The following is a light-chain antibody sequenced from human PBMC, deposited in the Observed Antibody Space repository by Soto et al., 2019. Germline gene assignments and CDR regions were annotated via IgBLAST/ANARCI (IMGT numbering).Light chain of an antibody. Sequence: SYELTQPPSVSVAPGQTANITCGGDKIGSKIVHWYKQRPVQAPVAVVFDATDRPSGIPDRISASRSGDTATLTISRVDAGDGADYYCQVWASTDEFFVFGSGTKVTVL. V-gene: IGLV3-21*02. J-gene: IGLJ1*01. CDR3: QVWASTDEFFV. CDR2: DAT. CDR1: KIGSKI.